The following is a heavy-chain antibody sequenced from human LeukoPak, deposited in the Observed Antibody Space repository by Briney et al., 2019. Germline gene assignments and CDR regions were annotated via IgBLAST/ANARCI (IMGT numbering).Heavy chain of an antibody. J-gene: IGHJ4*02. CDR3: ARKVAVAMDLDY. CDR1: GFTFKSYG. D-gene: IGHD6-19*01. Sequence: TGGSLRLSCAASGFTFKSYGMAWVRQVPGKGLEWVSSITGAGSSTKYADSVSGRFTISRDNSKNTLSLQMTGLRAEDTAVYYCARKVAVAMDLDYWSQGTLVTVSS. CDR2: ITGAGSST. V-gene: IGHV3-23*01.